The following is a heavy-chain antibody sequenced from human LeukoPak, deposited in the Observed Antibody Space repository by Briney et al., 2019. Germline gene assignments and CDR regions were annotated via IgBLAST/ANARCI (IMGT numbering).Heavy chain of an antibody. D-gene: IGHD1-26*01. V-gene: IGHV4-31*03. CDR3: ARGPLYTESFAKTWFDA. CDR2: IYYSGST. CDR1: GGSISSGGYY. J-gene: IGHJ5*02. Sequence: TLSLTCTVSGGSISSGGYYWSWIRQHPGKGLEWIGYIYYSGSTYDNLSLKSRVSISVDTSKNQFSLKLSSVTAADTAVYYCARGPLYTESFAKTWFDAWGQGTLVTVSS.